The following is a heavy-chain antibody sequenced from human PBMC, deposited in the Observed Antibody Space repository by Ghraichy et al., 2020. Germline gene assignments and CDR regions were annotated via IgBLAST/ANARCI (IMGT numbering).Heavy chain of an antibody. V-gene: IGHV3-7*03. CDR2: IKQDGSEK. CDR3: AREGSLWFGELLVY. D-gene: IGHD3-10*01. CDR1: GFTFSSYW. J-gene: IGHJ4*02. Sequence: LSLTCAASGFTFSSYWMSWVRQAPGKGLEWVANIKQDGSEKYYVDSVKGRFTISRDNAKNSLYLQMNSLRAEDTAVYYCAREGSLWFGELLVYWGQGTLVTVSS.